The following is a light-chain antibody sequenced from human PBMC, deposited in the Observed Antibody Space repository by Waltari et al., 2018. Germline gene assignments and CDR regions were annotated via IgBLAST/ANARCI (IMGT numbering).Light chain of an antibody. CDR3: SSYIDSSTLEL. J-gene: IGLJ2*01. Sequence: QSALTQPASVSGSPGQSIPISCPATRSSIGGYNYVPSYQQVPGKAPKLILYDVSNRPSGVSSRFSGSKSGNTASLTISGLQAEDEANYYCSSYIDSSTLELFGGGTSLTVL. V-gene: IGLV2-14*03. CDR1: RSSIGGYNY. CDR2: DVS.